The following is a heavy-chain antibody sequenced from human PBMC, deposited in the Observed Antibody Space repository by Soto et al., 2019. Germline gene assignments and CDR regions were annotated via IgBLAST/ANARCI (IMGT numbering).Heavy chain of an antibody. D-gene: IGHD3-10*01. V-gene: IGHV3-74*01. CDR1: GFTFSNYW. J-gene: IGHJ4*02. Sequence: EVQLVESGGGLVQPGGSLILSCGASGFTFSNYWMHWVRQAPGEGLVWVSRINGDGSFTRFADSVKGRFTISRDNAKNTLYLQMNSLRADDTAVYYCARVGGGSGNFDYWGQGTLVTVSS. CDR2: INGDGSFT. CDR3: ARVGGGSGNFDY.